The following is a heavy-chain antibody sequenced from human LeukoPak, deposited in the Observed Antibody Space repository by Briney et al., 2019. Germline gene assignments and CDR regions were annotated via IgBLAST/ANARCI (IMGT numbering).Heavy chain of an antibody. CDR2: INDSGST. CDR1: GGSFSGYY. J-gene: IGHJ5*02. CDR3: ARVPGQVPSAIFRRYWFDP. D-gene: IGHD2-2*01. V-gene: IGHV4-34*01. Sequence: SETLSLTCAVYGGSFSGYYWSWIRQPPGKGLEWIGEINDSGSTNYNPSLKSRVTISVDTSKNQFSLMLSSVTAADTAVYYCARVPGQVPSAIFRRYWFDPWGQGTLVTVSS.